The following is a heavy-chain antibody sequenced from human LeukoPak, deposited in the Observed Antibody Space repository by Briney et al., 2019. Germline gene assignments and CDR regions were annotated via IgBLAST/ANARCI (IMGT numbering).Heavy chain of an antibody. Sequence: GASVKVSCKASGYTFTSYYMHWVRQAPGQGLEWMGIINPSGGSTSYAQKFQGGVTMTRDTSTSTVYMELSSLRSEDTAVYYCARARRDGRVDDWGQGTLVTVSS. CDR1: GYTFTSYY. CDR3: ARARRDGRVDD. CDR2: INPSGGST. V-gene: IGHV1-46*01. J-gene: IGHJ4*02. D-gene: IGHD5-24*01.